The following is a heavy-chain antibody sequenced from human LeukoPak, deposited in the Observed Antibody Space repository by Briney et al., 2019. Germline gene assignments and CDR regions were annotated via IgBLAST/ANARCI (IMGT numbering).Heavy chain of an antibody. CDR3: ARDQVVGLGIDNAFDI. J-gene: IGHJ3*02. D-gene: IGHD2-15*01. Sequence: ASVKVSCKASGGTFSSYAISWVRQAPGQGLEWMGGIIPVFGTANYAQKSQGRVTITADESTGPAYMELSSLRSEDTAVYYCARDQVVGLGIDNAFDIWGHGTMVTVSS. V-gene: IGHV1-69*13. CDR1: GGTFSSYA. CDR2: IIPVFGTA.